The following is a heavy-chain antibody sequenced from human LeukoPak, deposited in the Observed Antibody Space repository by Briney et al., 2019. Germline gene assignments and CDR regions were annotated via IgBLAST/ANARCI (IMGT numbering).Heavy chain of an antibody. CDR2: IYYSGST. D-gene: IGHD3-22*01. J-gene: IGHJ3*02. Sequence: SETLSLTCTVSGGSISSSRYYWRWLRQPPGKGLEWIGSIYYSGSTYYIPSLKSRVTISVDTSKNQFSLKLSSVTAADTAVYYCASETYYYDSSGPAFDIWGQGTMVTVSS. CDR3: ASETYYYDSSGPAFDI. V-gene: IGHV4-39*01. CDR1: GGSISSSRYY.